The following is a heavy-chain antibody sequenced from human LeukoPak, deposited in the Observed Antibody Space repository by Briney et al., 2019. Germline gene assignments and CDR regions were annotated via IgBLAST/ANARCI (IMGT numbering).Heavy chain of an antibody. CDR2: ISGSGGST. CDR3: AKASYSSSDYFDY. V-gene: IGHV3-23*01. CDR1: GFTFSSYA. Sequence: PGGSLRLSCTASGFTFSSYAMSWVRQAPGKGLEWVSAISGSGGSTYYADSVKGRFTISRDNSKNTLYLQMNSLRAEDTAVYYCAKASYSSSDYFDYWGQGTLVTVSS. D-gene: IGHD6-6*01. J-gene: IGHJ4*02.